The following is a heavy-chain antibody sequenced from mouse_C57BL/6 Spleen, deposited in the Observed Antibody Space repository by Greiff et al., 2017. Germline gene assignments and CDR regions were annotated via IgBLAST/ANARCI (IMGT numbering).Heavy chain of an antibody. Sequence: EVQLVESGGGLVKPGGSLKLSCAASGFTFSSYAMSWVRQTPEKRLEWVATISDGGSYTYYPDNVKGRFTISRDNAKNNLYLQMSHLKSEDTAMYYCARDRDYGWNAMDYWGQGTSVTVSS. D-gene: IGHD1-1*01. J-gene: IGHJ4*01. CDR3: ARDRDYGWNAMDY. V-gene: IGHV5-4*01. CDR1: GFTFSSYA. CDR2: ISDGGSYT.